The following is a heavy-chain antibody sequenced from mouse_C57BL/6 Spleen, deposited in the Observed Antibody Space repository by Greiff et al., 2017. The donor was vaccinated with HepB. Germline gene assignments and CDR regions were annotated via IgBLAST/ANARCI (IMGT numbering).Heavy chain of an antibody. CDR1: GYTFTSYW. V-gene: IGHV1-69*01. CDR2: IDPSDSYT. D-gene: IGHD1-1*01. CDR3: ARIGGITYGSLWYFDV. J-gene: IGHJ1*03. Sequence: QVQLQQPGAELVMPGASVKLSCKASGYTFTSYWMHWVKQRPGQGLEWIGEIDPSDSYTNYNQKFRGKSTLTVDKSSSTAYMQLRSLTSEDSAVYYCARIGGITYGSLWYFDVWGTGTTVTVSS.